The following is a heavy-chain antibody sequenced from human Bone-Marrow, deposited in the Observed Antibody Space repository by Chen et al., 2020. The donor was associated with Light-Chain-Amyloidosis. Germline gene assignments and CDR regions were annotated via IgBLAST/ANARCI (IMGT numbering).Heavy chain of an antibody. V-gene: IGHV1-8*01. CDR2: MNPNRGNT. J-gene: IGHJ6*03. CDR3: ARGGITIFGVVIGRYYYMDV. CDR1: GYTFTSSD. Sequence: QVQLVQSGAEVKKPGASVKVSCKASGYTFTSSDINWVRQATGQGLEWMGWMNPNRGNTGYAQKFQGRVTMTRNTSISTAYMELSSLRSEDTAVYYCARGGITIFGVVIGRYYYMDVWGKGTTVTVSS. D-gene: IGHD3-3*01.